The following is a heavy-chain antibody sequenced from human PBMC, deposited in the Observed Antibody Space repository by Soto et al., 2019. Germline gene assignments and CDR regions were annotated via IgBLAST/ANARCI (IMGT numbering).Heavy chain of an antibody. V-gene: IGHV1-18*01. J-gene: IGHJ6*02. CDR2: ISGYNGDT. D-gene: IGHD2-8*01. CDR1: GYTFTRYG. Sequence: QGQLVQSGGEVKKPGASVKVSCKASGYTFTRYGTNWVRQAPGQGLEWMGWISGYNGDTKYAQKFQGRVTMTVDTSTTTAYTERRSLTSDDRAVYYCAKNGQPPYYYDGMDVWGQGTTVTVSS. CDR3: AKNGQPPYYYDGMDV.